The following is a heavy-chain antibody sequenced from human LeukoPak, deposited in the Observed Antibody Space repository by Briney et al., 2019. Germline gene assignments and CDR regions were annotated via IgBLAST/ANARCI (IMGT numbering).Heavy chain of an antibody. CDR3: ATRQGSYLDY. CDR1: GFSFSNYL. CDR2: IWYDGSNK. D-gene: IGHD3-16*02. V-gene: IGHV3-33*08. Sequence: GGSLRLSCAASGFSFSNYLMQWVRHAPGKGLEWVALIWYDGSNKYYADSVKGRFTISRDNSMNTVYLQMNSLRAEDTAVYYCATRQGSYLDYWGQGTLVTVSS. J-gene: IGHJ4*02.